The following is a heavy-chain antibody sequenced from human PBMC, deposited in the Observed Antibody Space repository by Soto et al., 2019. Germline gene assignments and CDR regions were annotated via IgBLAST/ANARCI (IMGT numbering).Heavy chain of an antibody. J-gene: IGHJ4*02. Sequence: QLQLQESGPGLVKPSETLSLTCTVSGGPISSSSHYWGWIRQPPGKGLEWIGSIYYSGSTFYNPSLKSRVTISVDTSKNQFSLKLSSVTAADTAVYYCARHPRGGYSSGWFDYWGQGTLVTVSS. D-gene: IGHD6-19*01. CDR1: GGPISSSSHY. CDR2: IYYSGST. CDR3: ARHPRGGYSSGWFDY. V-gene: IGHV4-39*01.